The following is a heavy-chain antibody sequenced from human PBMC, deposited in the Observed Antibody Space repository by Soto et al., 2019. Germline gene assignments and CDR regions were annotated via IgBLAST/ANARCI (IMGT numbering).Heavy chain of an antibody. CDR2: INHSGST. J-gene: IGHJ4*02. D-gene: IGHD2-2*02. V-gene: IGHV4-34*01. CDR1: GGSFSGYY. Sequence: QVQLQQWGAGLLKPSETLSLTCAVYGGSFSGYYWSWIRQPPGKGLEWIGEINHSGSTNYNPSLKSRVTISVDTSKTQFSLKLSSVTAADTAVYYCAREGEYCSSTSCYIRYWGQGTLVTVSS. CDR3: AREGEYCSSTSCYIRY.